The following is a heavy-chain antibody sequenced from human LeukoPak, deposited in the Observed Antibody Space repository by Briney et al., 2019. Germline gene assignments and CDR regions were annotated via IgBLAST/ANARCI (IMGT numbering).Heavy chain of an antibody. CDR1: GIIFSDAW. V-gene: IGHV3-15*07. D-gene: IGHD2-8*01. J-gene: IGHJ4*02. Sequence: GGSLRLSCAVSGIIFSDAWMNWVRQAPGKGLEWVGRIKSKVDGGTVDYAAPVKGRFTISRDNAKNSMFLQMNSLRAEDTAVYYCARDLGYCTNGVCHTRFDYWGQGTLVAVSS. CDR2: IKSKVDGGTV. CDR3: ARDLGYCTNGVCHTRFDY.